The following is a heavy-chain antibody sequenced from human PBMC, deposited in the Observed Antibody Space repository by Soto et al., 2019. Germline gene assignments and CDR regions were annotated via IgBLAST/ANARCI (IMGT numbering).Heavy chain of an antibody. CDR1: GGTFSSYV. CDR2: ITPMLDIA. CDR3: ATGAYYNPVYYYYFLDV. D-gene: IGHD1-20*01. V-gene: IGHV1-69*04. Sequence: QVQLVQSGAEVKKPGSSVKVTCKASGGTFSSYVFNWVRQAPGQGLEWMGRITPMLDIANYAQKFQGRVTITADKSTSTAYMELSSLISEDTAVYYCATGAYYNPVYYYYFLDVWGKGTTVTVSS. J-gene: IGHJ6*03.